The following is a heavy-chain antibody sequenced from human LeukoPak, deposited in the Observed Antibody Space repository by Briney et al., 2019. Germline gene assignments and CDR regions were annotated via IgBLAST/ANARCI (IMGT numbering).Heavy chain of an antibody. CDR3: ARAPSSHSSGPPNYYYYGMDV. D-gene: IGHD6-19*01. V-gene: IGHV4-34*01. CDR1: GGSFSGYY. J-gene: IGHJ6*02. Sequence: SETLSLTCAVYGGSFSGYYWSWIHQPPGKGLEWIGEINHSGSTNYNPSLKSRVTTSVDTSKNQFSLKLSSVTAADTAVYYCARAPSSHSSGPPNYYYYGMDVWGQGTTVTVSS. CDR2: INHSGST.